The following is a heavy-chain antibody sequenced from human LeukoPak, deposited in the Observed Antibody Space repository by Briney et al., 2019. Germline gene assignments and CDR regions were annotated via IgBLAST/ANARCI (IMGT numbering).Heavy chain of an antibody. CDR3: AKDFVGPDDY. CDR2: IDSNGRTI. D-gene: IGHD2-15*01. J-gene: IGHJ4*02. Sequence: GGSLRLSCAASGFTFSSYAMSWVRQAPGKGLVWVSRIDSNGRTINYADSVKGRFTISRDNANSMLYLQMNSLRAEDSAVYYCAKDFVGPDDYWGQGTLVTVSS. CDR1: GFTFSSYA. V-gene: IGHV3-74*01.